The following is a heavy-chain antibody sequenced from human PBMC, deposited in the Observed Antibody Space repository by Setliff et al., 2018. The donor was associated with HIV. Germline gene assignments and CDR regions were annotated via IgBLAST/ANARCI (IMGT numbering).Heavy chain of an antibody. CDR3: ARVPQARRGYSGFDY. Sequence: SETLSLTCAVSGYSISSGYSWGWIRQPPGKGLEWIATIFRSGDTYYNPSLKSRVTISVDTSKNHFSLHLTSVTAADTAVYYCARVPQARRGYSGFDYWGQGMLVTVSS. CDR1: GYSISSGYS. J-gene: IGHJ4*02. V-gene: IGHV4-38-2*01. D-gene: IGHD5-18*01. CDR2: IFRSGDT.